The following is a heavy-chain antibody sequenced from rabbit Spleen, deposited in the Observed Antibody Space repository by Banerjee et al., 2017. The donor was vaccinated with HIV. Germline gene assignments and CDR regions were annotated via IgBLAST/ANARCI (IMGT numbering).Heavy chain of an antibody. J-gene: IGHJ6*01. CDR3: ARDTGSSFSTYGMDL. CDR1: GFSFSSSDY. CDR2: IYPGSSGST. V-gene: IGHV1S40*01. Sequence: QSLEESGAGLVQPEGSLTLTCKASGFSFSSSDYMCWVRQAPGKGLEWIACIYPGSSGSTYSATWAKGRFTISKTSSTTVTLQMTSLTAADTATYFCARDTGSSFSTYGMDLWGPGTLVTVS. D-gene: IGHD8-1*01.